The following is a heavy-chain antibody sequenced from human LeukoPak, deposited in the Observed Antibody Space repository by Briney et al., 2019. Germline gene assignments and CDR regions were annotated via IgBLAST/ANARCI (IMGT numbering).Heavy chain of an antibody. J-gene: IGHJ4*02. Sequence: LETLSLTCAVYGGSFSGYYWSWIRQPPGKGLEWIGEINHSGSTNYNPSLKSRVTISVDTSKNQFSLKLSSVTAADTAVYYCAARGIAAAPGNYWGQGTLVTVSS. CDR2: INHSGST. CDR1: GGSFSGYY. D-gene: IGHD6-13*01. V-gene: IGHV4-34*01. CDR3: AARGIAAAPGNY.